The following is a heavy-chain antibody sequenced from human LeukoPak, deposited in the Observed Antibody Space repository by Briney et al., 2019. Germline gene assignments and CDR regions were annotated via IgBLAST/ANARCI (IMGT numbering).Heavy chain of an antibody. CDR3: ARRGTYQNWFDP. V-gene: IGHV3-7*01. D-gene: IGHD3-16*01. CDR1: PFTFSSYW. CDR2: IKDDGSEK. J-gene: IGHJ5*02. Sequence: GGSLRLSCAASPFTFSSYWMSWVRQAPGKGLEWVATIKDDGSEKFYVDSVSGRFTISRDNAKNSLYLQMNSLRAEDTAVYYCARRGTYQNWFDPWGQGTLVTVSS.